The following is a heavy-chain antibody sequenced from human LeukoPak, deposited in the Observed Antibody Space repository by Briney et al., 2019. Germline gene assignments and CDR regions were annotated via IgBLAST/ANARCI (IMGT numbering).Heavy chain of an antibody. V-gene: IGHV4-59*01. CDR3: ARLTGYSYGFFDY. CDR1: GGSISSYY. CDR2: IYYSWST. Sequence: PSETLSLTCTVSGGSISSYYWSWIRQPPGKGLEWIGYIYYSWSTNYNPSLKSRVTISVDTSKNQFSLKLSSVTAAAPAVYYCARLTGYSYGFFDYWGQGTLVTVSS. D-gene: IGHD5-18*01. J-gene: IGHJ4*02.